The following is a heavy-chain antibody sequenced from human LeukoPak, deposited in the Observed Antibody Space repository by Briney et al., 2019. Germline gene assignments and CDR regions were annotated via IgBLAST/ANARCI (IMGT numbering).Heavy chain of an antibody. J-gene: IGHJ6*03. V-gene: IGHV1-46*01. CDR2: INPSGGST. D-gene: IGHD1-26*01. CDR3: ARAPFSGYMDV. Sequence: ASVKVSCKASGYTFTAYYLHWVRQAPGQGLEWMGIINPSGGSTSYAQKFQGRVTMTRDTSTSTVYMELSSLRSEDTAVYYCARAPFSGYMDVWGKGTTVTISS. CDR1: GYTFTAYY.